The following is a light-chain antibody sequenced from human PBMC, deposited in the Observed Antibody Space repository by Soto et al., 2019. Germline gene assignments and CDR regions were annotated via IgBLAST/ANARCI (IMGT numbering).Light chain of an antibody. J-gene: IGLJ3*02. CDR3: QTWGTGIPWA. Sequence: QPVLTQSPSASASLGASVKLTCTLSSGHSSYAIAWHQQQPEKGSRYLMKLNSDGSHSKGDGIPDRFSGSSSGAERYPTISSLQSEDEADYYCQTWGTGIPWAFGGGTKLTVL. CDR1: SGHSSYA. CDR2: LNSDGSH. V-gene: IGLV4-69*01.